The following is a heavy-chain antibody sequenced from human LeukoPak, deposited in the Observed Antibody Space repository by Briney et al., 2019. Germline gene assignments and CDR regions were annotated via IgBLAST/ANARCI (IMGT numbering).Heavy chain of an antibody. V-gene: IGHV5-51*01. CDR2: IYPGDSDI. CDR3: ASQRQGAYYDSTGYPNDAFDI. J-gene: IGHJ3*02. CDR1: GYTFTNYW. Sequence: GESLKISCKASGYTFTNYWIGWVRQMPGKGLEWMGIIYPGDSDIRYSPSFQGQVTISADKSISTAYLQWSSLKASDTAIYYCASQRQGAYYDSTGYPNDAFDIWGQGTMVTVSS. D-gene: IGHD3-22*01.